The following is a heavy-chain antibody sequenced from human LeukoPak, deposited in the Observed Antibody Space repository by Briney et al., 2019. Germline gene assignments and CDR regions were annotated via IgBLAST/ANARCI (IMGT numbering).Heavy chain of an antibody. D-gene: IGHD6-13*01. Sequence: QPGRSLRLSCAASGFTFSSYGMHWVRQAPGKGLEWVAVIWYDGSNKYYADSVKGRFTISRGNSKNTLYLQMNSLRAEDTAVYYCAKAWSGYSSRSPTGYWGQGTLVTVSS. CDR1: GFTFSSYG. V-gene: IGHV3-33*06. CDR2: IWYDGSNK. CDR3: AKAWSGYSSRSPTGY. J-gene: IGHJ4*02.